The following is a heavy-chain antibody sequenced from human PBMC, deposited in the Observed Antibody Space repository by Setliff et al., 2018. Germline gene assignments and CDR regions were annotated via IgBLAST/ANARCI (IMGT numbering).Heavy chain of an antibody. Sequence: ASVKVSCKASGYTFTSYDINWVRQATGQGLEWMGWMNPNSGNTGYAQKLQGRVTFTRNTSTSTVYMELSSLRSEDTAMYYCARVFYYGRPFDIWGQGTMVTVSS. CDR2: MNPNSGNT. CDR3: ARVFYYGRPFDI. V-gene: IGHV1-8*03. J-gene: IGHJ3*02. CDR1: GYTFTSYD. D-gene: IGHD3-10*01.